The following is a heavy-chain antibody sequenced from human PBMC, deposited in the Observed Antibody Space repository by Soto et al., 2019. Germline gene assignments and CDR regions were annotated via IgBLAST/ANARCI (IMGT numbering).Heavy chain of an antibody. CDR2: ISYDGSNK. CDR1: GFTLSSYA. J-gene: IGHJ6*02. V-gene: IGHV3-30-3*01. D-gene: IGHD3-9*01. Sequence: GGSLRLSCAASGFTLSSYAMHWVRQAPGKGLEWVAVISYDGSNKYYADSVKGRFTISRDNSKNTLYLQMNSLRADDTAVYYCAREEYFFESWRNKYGMDVWGQGTTVTVSS. CDR3: AREEYFFESWRNKYGMDV.